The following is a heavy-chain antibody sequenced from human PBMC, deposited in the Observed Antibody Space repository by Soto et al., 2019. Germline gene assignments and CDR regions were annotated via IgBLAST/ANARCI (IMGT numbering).Heavy chain of an antibody. Sequence: GSLRLSCAASGFTFSSYAMSWARQAPGKGLEWVSAISGSGGSTYYADSVKGRFTISRDNSKNTLYLQLNSLRAEDTAVYYCAKDSGPTYYDFWSGYYYSYYFDYWGQGT. CDR1: GFTFSSYA. J-gene: IGHJ4*02. V-gene: IGHV3-23*01. CDR2: ISGSGGST. D-gene: IGHD3-3*01. CDR3: AKDSGPTYYDFWSGYYYSYYFDY.